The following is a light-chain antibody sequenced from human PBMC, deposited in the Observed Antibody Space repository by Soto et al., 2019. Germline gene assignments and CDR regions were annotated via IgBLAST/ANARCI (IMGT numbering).Light chain of an antibody. CDR3: MQSTQLPPT. V-gene: IGKV2D-29*02. CDR1: QSLLHITGETF. Sequence: DVVMTQTPLSLSVAPGQPASISCKSSQSLLHITGETFLFWYLQKPGQSPQLLIYEVSTLVSGVPDRFSGSGSGTDFTLEISRVETDDVGIYYCMQSTQLPPTFGQGTRLWIE. CDR2: EVS. J-gene: IGKJ5*01.